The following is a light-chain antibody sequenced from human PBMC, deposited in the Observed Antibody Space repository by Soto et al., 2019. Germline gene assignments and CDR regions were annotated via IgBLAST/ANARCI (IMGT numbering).Light chain of an antibody. CDR3: SSYTTTTTQV. J-gene: IGLJ2*01. Sequence: QPASVSGSPGQSITISCTGTTNDIGGYKYVSWYQQHPGKAPKLIIFEVTNRPSGVSDRFSGSKSGNTASLTISGLQAEDEADYYCSSYTTTTTQVFGGGTKLTVL. CDR2: EVT. CDR1: TNDIGGYKY. V-gene: IGLV2-14*01.